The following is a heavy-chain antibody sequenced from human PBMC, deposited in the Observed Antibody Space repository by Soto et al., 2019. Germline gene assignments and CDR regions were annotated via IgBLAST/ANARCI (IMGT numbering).Heavy chain of an antibody. J-gene: IGHJ3*02. CDR2: IIPIFGTA. CDR3: ARDASPLSSIAARPLAAFDI. D-gene: IGHD6-6*01. Sequence: GASVKVSCKASGGTFSSYAISWVRQAPGQGLEWMGGIIPIFGTANYAQKFQGRVTITADESTSTAYMELSSLRSEDTAVYYCARDASPLSSIAARPLAAFDIWGQGTMVTVSS. CDR1: GGTFSSYA. V-gene: IGHV1-69*13.